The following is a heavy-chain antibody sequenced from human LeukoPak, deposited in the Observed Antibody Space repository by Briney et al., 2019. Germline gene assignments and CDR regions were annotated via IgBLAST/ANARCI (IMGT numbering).Heavy chain of an antibody. J-gene: IGHJ4*02. Sequence: PGGSLRLSCAASGFTFSSYSMNWVRQAPGKGLEWVSYISSSSSTIYYADSVKGRFTISRDNAKNSLYLQMNSLRAEDTAVYYCARARASSGWYAGFCIDYWGQGTLVTVSS. CDR1: GFTFSSYS. CDR3: ARARASSGWYAGFCIDY. D-gene: IGHD6-19*01. CDR2: ISSSSSTI. V-gene: IGHV3-48*01.